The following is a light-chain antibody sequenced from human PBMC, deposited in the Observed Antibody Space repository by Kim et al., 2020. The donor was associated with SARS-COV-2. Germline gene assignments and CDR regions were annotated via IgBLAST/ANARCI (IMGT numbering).Light chain of an antibody. CDR3: ASWDDSLSGLV. Sequence: ELTQPPSASGTPGQRVTISCSGSSSNIGSDYAYWYQHLPGTAPKVPIYRNNQRPSGVPDRFSGSKSDTSASLAISGLRSEDEGDYYCASWDDSLSGLVFGGGTQLTVL. CDR1: SSNIGSDY. J-gene: IGLJ2*01. V-gene: IGLV1-47*01. CDR2: RNN.